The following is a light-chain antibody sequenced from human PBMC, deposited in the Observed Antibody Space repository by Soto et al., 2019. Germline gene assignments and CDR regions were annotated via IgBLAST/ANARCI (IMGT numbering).Light chain of an antibody. J-gene: IGKJ4*01. CDR2: DAS. CDR1: QSISSW. CDR3: QQYNSYS. V-gene: IGKV1-5*01. Sequence: DIQMTQSPSTLSASVGDRVTITCRASQSISSWLAWYQQKPGKAPKPLIYDASSLESGVPSRFSGSGSGTEFTLTISSLQPDDFATYYCQQYNSYSFGGGTKVEIK.